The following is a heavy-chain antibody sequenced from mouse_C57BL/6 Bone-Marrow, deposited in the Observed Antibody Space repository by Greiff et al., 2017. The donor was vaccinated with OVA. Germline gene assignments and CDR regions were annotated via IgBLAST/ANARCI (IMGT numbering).Heavy chain of an antibody. J-gene: IGHJ3*01. V-gene: IGHV1-81*01. Sequence: QVQLQQSGAELVRPGASVKLSCKASGYTFTSYGISWVKQRPGQGLEWIGEIYNRSGNTYYNEKFKGKATLTADKSYSTAYMDLRSLTSEDSAVYFCAIYYWTYWGQGTLVTVSA. CDR2: IYNRSGNT. CDR3: AIYYWTY. CDR1: GYTFTSYG. D-gene: IGHD2-1*01.